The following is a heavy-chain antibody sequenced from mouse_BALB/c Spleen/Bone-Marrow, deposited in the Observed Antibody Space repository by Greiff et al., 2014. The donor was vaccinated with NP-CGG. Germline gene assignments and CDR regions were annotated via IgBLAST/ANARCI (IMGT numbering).Heavy chain of an antibody. CDR3: ARGMFLYGNFLLDY. D-gene: IGHD2-10*02. V-gene: IGHV14-3*02. Sequence: EVQLQQSGAELVKPGASVKLSCTASGFNIKDTYMHWVKQRPEQGLEWIGRIDPANGNTKYDPKFQGKATITADTSSNTAYLQLSSLTSEDTAVYYCARGMFLYGNFLLDYWGQGTSVTVSS. J-gene: IGHJ4*01. CDR1: GFNIKDTY. CDR2: IDPANGNT.